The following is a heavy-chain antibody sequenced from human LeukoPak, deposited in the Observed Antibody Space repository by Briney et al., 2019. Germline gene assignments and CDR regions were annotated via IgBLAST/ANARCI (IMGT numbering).Heavy chain of an antibody. CDR3: ARQTALWYYYYMDV. Sequence: PSETLSLTCAVYGGSFSGYYWSWIRQPPGKGLEWIGEINHSGSTNYNPSIKSRVTISVDTSKNQFSLKLSSVTAADTAVYYCARQTALWYYYYMDVWGKGTTVTVSS. V-gene: IGHV4-34*01. CDR2: INHSGST. D-gene: IGHD3-10*01. CDR1: GGSFSGYY. J-gene: IGHJ6*03.